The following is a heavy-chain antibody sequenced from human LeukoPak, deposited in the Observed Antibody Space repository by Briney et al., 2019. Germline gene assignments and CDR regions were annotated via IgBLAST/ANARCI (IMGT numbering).Heavy chain of an antibody. CDR1: GFSFTSYE. Sequence: PGGSLRLSCAASGFSFTSYEMNWVRQAPGKGLEWVSHISSDGRVGRYVDSVRGRFTMSRDNAKNSLYLQMNSLRAEDTAVYYCARPDYYDSSGGIDYWGQGTLVTVSS. J-gene: IGHJ4*02. D-gene: IGHD3-22*01. CDR3: ARPDYYDSSGGIDY. CDR2: ISSDGRVG. V-gene: IGHV3-48*03.